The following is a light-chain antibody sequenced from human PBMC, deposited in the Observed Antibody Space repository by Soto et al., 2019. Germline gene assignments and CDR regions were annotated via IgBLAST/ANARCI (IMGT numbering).Light chain of an antibody. V-gene: IGLV2-11*01. CDR1: SSDVGFYNY. CDR2: DVT. CDR3: CSYAGRNIVV. J-gene: IGLJ2*01. Sequence: QSVLTQPRSVSGSPGQSVTISCTGTSSDVGFYNYVSWYQQHPGKAPKLVIYDVTKRPSGVTDRFSGSKSGNTASLTISGLQAEDEADYYCCSYAGRNIVVFGGGTKLTVL.